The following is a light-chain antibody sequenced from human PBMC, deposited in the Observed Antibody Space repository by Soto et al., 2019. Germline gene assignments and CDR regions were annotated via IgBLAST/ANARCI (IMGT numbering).Light chain of an antibody. CDR2: RAS. V-gene: IGKV1-5*03. CDR3: QQYETYSGT. CDR1: QTINTW. Sequence: DIQMTQSPSTLFASVGDKVTITCRASQTINTWLAWYQQKPGKAPKLLIYRASNLVSGVPSRFSGSGSGTEFTLTISSLQPDDFSIYYCQQYETYSGTFGPGTKVDI. J-gene: IGKJ3*01.